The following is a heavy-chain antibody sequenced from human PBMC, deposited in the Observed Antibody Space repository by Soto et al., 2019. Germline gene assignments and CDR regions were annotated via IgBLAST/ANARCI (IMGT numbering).Heavy chain of an antibody. J-gene: IGHJ6*02. V-gene: IGHV1-8*01. Sequence: QVQLVQSGAEVKKPGASVKVSCKASGYTFTSYDINWVRQATGQGLEWMGNMNPNSGNTVYAQQFQGRVTMTWDTSITTAYMELSSLRSEDTAVYYCAREGMDVWGQGTTVTVSS. CDR1: GYTFTSYD. CDR2: MNPNSGNT. CDR3: AREGMDV.